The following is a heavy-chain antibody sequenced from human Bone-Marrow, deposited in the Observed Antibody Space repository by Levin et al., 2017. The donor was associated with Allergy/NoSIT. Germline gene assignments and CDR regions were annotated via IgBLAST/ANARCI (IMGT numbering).Heavy chain of an antibody. CDR2: IYPADSDT. Sequence: GGSLRLSCQASGYNFNSYWIAWVRQMPGKGLEWIGLIYPADSDTRDSPSFQGQVAISADKSINTTYLQWSGLKASDTAIYYCARCRDGYNDFDTWGQGTLVTVSS. D-gene: IGHD5-24*01. CDR3: ARCRDGYNDFDT. V-gene: IGHV5-51*01. J-gene: IGHJ4*02. CDR1: GYNFNSYW.